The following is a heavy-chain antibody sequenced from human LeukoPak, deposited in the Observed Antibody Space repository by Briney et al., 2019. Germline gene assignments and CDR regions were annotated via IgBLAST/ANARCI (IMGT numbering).Heavy chain of an antibody. CDR2: ISGSGGST. V-gene: IGHV3-23*01. D-gene: IGHD6-13*01. J-gene: IGHJ4*02. Sequence: GGSLRLSCAASGFTFSSYAMSWVRQAPGKGLEWVSAISGSGGSTYYADSVKGRFTISRDNSENTLYLQMNSLRAEDTAVYYCAKGGGSSSWYWAYYFDYWGQGTLVTVSS. CDR3: AKGGGSSSWYWAYYFDY. CDR1: GFTFSSYA.